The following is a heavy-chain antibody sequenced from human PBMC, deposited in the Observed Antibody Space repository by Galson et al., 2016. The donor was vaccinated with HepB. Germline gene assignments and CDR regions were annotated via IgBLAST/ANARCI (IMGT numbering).Heavy chain of an antibody. J-gene: IGHJ6*02. CDR3: AKDLGFLEWLFFDSYYYYGMDV. CDR1: GFTFSSYA. V-gene: IGHV3-23*01. CDR2: ISGSGGSP. Sequence: SLRLSCAASGFTFSSYAMSWVRQAPGKGLEWVSAISGSGGSPYYADSVKGRFTISGDNSKNTLYLQMNSLRAEDTAVYYCAKDLGFLEWLFFDSYYYYGMDVWGQGTTVTVSS. D-gene: IGHD3-3*01.